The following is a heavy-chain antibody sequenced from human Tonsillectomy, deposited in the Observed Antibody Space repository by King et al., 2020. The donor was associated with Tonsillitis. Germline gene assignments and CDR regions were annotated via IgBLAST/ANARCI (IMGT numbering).Heavy chain of an antibody. CDR2: MSGAGART. CDR3: AKCPYDFWSGGLYYAMDV. CDR1: GFTFSTYA. V-gene: IGHV3-23*04. J-gene: IGHJ6*02. Sequence: VQLVESGGGLVQPGGSLRLSCAASGFTFSTYAMTWVRQAPGKGLEWVSVMSGAGARTYHADSVKGWFTISRDNSKSTLYLQMDSLRAEDTAVYYCAKCPYDFWSGGLYYAMDVWGQGTTVTVSS. D-gene: IGHD3-3*01.